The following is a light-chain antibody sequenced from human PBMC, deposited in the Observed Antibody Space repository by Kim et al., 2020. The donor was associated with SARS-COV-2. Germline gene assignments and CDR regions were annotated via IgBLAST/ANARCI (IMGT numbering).Light chain of an antibody. CDR1: KLGDKY. CDR2: QDS. CDR3: QVWDSSNWV. Sequence: SYELTQPPSVSVSPGQTASITCSGDKLGDKYACWYQQKPGQSPVLVIYQDSKRPSGIPERFSGSNSGNTATLTISGTQAMDEADYYCQVWDSSNWVFGGGTQLTVL. J-gene: IGLJ3*02. V-gene: IGLV3-1*01.